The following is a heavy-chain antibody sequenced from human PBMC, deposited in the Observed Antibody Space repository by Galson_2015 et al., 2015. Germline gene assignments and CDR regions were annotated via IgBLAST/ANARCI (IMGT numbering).Heavy chain of an antibody. CDR1: GDSVSNHTAA. V-gene: IGHV6-1*01. D-gene: IGHD4-17*01. J-gene: IGHJ4*02. CDR3: ARERTRYGDYAY. Sequence: CAISGDSVSNHTAAWHWIRQSPSGGLEWLGRTYYRSRWYHDYAMSVQSRITISPDTSKNQFSLQLKSVTPEDTAMYYCARERTRYGDYAYRGQGTLVTVSS. CDR2: TYYRSRWYH.